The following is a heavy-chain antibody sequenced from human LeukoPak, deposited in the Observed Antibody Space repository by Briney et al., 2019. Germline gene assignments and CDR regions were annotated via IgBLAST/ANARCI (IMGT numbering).Heavy chain of an antibody. J-gene: IGHJ4*02. CDR3: ARESGIVGATGPFDY. V-gene: IGHV4-39*07. D-gene: IGHD1-26*01. Sequence: WVRQAPGKGLEWIGSIYYSGSTYYNPSLKSRVTISVDTSKNQFSLKLSSVTAADTAVYYCARESGIVGATGPFDYWGQGTLVTVSS. CDR2: IYYSGST.